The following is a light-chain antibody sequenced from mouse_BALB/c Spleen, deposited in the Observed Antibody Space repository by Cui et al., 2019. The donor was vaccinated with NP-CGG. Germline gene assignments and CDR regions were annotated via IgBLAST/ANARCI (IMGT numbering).Light chain of an antibody. CDR3: ALWYSNHWV. Sequence: QSVVSHESAVTTSPGETVTLTCRSSTGAVTTSNYANWVQEKPDHLFTGLIGGTNNRAPGVPARFSGSLIGDKAALSITGAQTEDEAIYFCALWYSNHWVFGGGTKLTVL. CDR2: GTN. CDR1: TGAVTTSNY. J-gene: IGLJ1*01. V-gene: IGLV1*01.